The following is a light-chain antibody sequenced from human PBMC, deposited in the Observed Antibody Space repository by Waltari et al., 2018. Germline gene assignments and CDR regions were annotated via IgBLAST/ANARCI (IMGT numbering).Light chain of an antibody. CDR3: MQSLQTPLT. Sequence: IVLTQSPFSLPVTPGEPASISCRSSQSLLHSSGNNYLHWYLQKPGQSPQLLIYLGSNRASGVPDRFSGRGSGTDFTLKISRVEAEDVGVYYCMQSLQTPLTFGPGTKVDIK. J-gene: IGKJ3*01. V-gene: IGKV2-28*01. CDR2: LGS. CDR1: QSLLHSSGNNY.